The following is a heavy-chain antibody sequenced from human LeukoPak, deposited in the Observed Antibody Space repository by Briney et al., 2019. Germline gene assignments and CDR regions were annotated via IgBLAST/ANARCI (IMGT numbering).Heavy chain of an antibody. Sequence: SETLSLTCTVSGGSISSYYWSWIRQPPGKGLEWIGYIYYSGSTNYNPSLKSRVTISVDTSKNQFSLKLSSVTAADTAVYYCATLPGPYDSSGYYYVNYWGQGTLATVS. CDR3: ATLPGPYDSSGYYYVNY. D-gene: IGHD3-22*01. V-gene: IGHV4-59*08. CDR2: IYYSGST. CDR1: GGSISSYY. J-gene: IGHJ4*02.